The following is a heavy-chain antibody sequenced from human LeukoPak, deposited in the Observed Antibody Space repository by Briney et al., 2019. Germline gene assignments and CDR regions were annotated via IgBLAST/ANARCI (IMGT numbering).Heavy chain of an antibody. J-gene: IGHJ4*02. Sequence: GGSLRLSCAASGFTFTNYGMNWVRQAPGQGLEWVSVINNSGGNTFYADSVKGRFIISRDNSKNTLYLQMSRLRAEDTAVYYCARSLKWNLVGFDYWGQGTLVTVSS. V-gene: IGHV3-23*01. CDR2: INNSGGNT. CDR3: ARSLKWNLVGFDY. D-gene: IGHD1-1*01. CDR1: GFTFTNYG.